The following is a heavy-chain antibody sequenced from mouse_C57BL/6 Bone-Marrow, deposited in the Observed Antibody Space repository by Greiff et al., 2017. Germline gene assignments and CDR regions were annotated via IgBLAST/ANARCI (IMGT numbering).Heavy chain of an antibody. D-gene: IGHD2-3*01. Sequence: EVQVVESGGGLVKPGGSLKLSCAASGFTFSSYAMSWVRQTPEKRLEWVATISDGGSYTYYPDNVKGRFTISRDNAKNNLYLQMSHLKSEDTAMYYCAREGGYYLLYAMDYWGQGTSVTVSS. CDR2: ISDGGSYT. J-gene: IGHJ4*01. V-gene: IGHV5-4*01. CDR3: AREGGYYLLYAMDY. CDR1: GFTFSSYA.